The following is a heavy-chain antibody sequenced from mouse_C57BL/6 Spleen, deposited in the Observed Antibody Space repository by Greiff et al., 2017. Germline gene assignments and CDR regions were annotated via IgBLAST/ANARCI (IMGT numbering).Heavy chain of an antibody. D-gene: IGHD2-1*01. J-gene: IGHJ1*03. Sequence: EVQRVESGPGLVKPSQSLSLTCSVTGYSITSGYYWNWIRQFPGNKLEWMGYISYDGSNNYNPSLKNRISITRDTSKNQFFLTLNSVTTEDTATYYCARGGNYWYFDVWGTGTTVTVSS. CDR1: GYSITSGYY. CDR3: ARGGNYWYFDV. V-gene: IGHV3-6*01. CDR2: ISYDGSN.